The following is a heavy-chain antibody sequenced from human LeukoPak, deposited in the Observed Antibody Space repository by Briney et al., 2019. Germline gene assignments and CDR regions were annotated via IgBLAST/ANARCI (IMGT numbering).Heavy chain of an antibody. Sequence: SQTLSFTCAVSGGSISGGGYSWSWIRQPPGKGLEWIGYIYHSGSTYYNPSLKSRVTISVDRSKNQFSLKLSSVTAADTAVYYCARESELYGDRDFDYWGQGTLVTVSS. D-gene: IGHD4-17*01. CDR1: GGSISGGGYS. J-gene: IGHJ4*02. CDR3: ARESELYGDRDFDY. CDR2: IYHSGST. V-gene: IGHV4-30-2*01.